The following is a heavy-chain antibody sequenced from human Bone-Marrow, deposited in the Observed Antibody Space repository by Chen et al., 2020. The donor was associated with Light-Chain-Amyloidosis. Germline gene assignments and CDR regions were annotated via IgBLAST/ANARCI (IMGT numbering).Heavy chain of an antibody. Sequence: QVQLVEAGGGVVQPGGSLRLSCAASGFTFRSYGIHWVRQATCKGLEWVAVIRNDGSNKYYADSVKGRFTISRDNSKNTLYLQMNSLRAEDTALYYCAKGHDYGDYGEYYFDYWGQGTLVTVSS. CDR1: GFTFRSYG. J-gene: IGHJ4*02. D-gene: IGHD4-17*01. CDR3: AKGHDYGDYGEYYFDY. CDR2: IRNDGSNK. V-gene: IGHV3-30*02.